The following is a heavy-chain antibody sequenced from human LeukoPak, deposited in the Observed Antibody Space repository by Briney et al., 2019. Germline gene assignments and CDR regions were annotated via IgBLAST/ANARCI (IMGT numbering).Heavy chain of an antibody. V-gene: IGHV3-74*01. CDR2: INSDGSST. CDR1: GFTFSSYW. CDR3: ARSSPGIAVAGSGY. J-gene: IGHJ4*02. Sequence: HPGGSLRLSCAASGFTFSSYWMHWLRQAPGKGLVWVSRINSDGSSTTYADSVKGRFTISRDNAKNTLYLQMNSLRAEDTAVYYCARSSPGIAVAGSGYWGQGTLVTVSS. D-gene: IGHD6-19*01.